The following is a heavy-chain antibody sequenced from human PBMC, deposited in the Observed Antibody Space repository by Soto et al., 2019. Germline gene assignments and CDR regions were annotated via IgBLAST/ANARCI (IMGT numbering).Heavy chain of an antibody. D-gene: IGHD3-22*01. J-gene: IGHJ3*02. V-gene: IGHV1-69*13. CDR2: IIPLFGTT. CDR3: ARPRSHYYDRSAERAFDI. CDR1: GGTFNNYA. Sequence: PVKVSCKESGGTFNNYAISWVRQETGQGLEWMGGIIPLFGTTNYAQKFQGRVTITADESTSTAYMELSSLRSEDTAFYYCARPRSHYYDRSAERAFDIWGQGTMVT.